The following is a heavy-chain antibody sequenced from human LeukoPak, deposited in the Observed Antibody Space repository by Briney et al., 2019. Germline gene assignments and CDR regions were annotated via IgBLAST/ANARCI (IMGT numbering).Heavy chain of an antibody. CDR3: RAVAGTENYFDY. V-gene: IGHV3-30-3*01. J-gene: IGHJ4*02. Sequence: GGSLRLSCAASGFTFSSYAMHWVRQAPGKGLEWVAVINKYYADSVKGRFTISRDNSKNTLYLQMNSLRAEDTAVYYSRAVAGTENYFDYWGQGTLVTVSS. CDR1: GFTFSSYA. CDR2: INK. D-gene: IGHD6-19*01.